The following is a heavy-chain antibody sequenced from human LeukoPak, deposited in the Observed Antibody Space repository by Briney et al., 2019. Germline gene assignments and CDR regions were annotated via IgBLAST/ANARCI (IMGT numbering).Heavy chain of an antibody. CDR1: GGSISSGDYY. Sequence: PSETLSLTCTVSGGSISSGDYYWSWIRQPPGKGLEWIGYIYYSGSTNYNPSLKSRVTISVDTSKNQFSLKLSSVTAADTAVYYCARGGVLWFGELKKWFDPWGQGTLVTVSS. CDR2: IYYSGST. J-gene: IGHJ5*02. CDR3: ARGGVLWFGELKKWFDP. D-gene: IGHD3-10*01. V-gene: IGHV4-61*08.